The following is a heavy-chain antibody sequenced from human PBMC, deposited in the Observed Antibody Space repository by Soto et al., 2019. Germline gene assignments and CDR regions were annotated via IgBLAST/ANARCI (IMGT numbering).Heavy chain of an antibody. CDR2: IYHSGST. CDR3: ARGREYYDILTGYYHTFDY. CDR1: GGSISSSNW. J-gene: IGHJ4*02. D-gene: IGHD3-9*01. Sequence: SETLSLTCAVSGGSISSSNWWSWVRQPPGKGLEWIGEIYHSGSTNYNPSLKSRVTISVDTSKNQFSLKLSSVTAADTAVYYCARGREYYDILTGYYHTFDYWGQGTLVTVSS. V-gene: IGHV4-4*02.